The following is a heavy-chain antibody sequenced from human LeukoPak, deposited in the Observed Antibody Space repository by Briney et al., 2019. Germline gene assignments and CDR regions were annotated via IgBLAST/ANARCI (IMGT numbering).Heavy chain of an antibody. CDR1: GYTFTTYE. V-gene: IGHV1-8*02. J-gene: IGHJ4*02. D-gene: IGHD1-26*01. Sequence: ASVKVSCKASGYTFTTYEIYWVRQATGQGLEWVGWMSPNSGNTVYAQKFQGGVTMTRNTSISTAYMELSSLRSEDTAMYYCARGWGSGSYLKTGFDYWGQGTLVTVSS. CDR3: ARGWGSGSYLKTGFDY. CDR2: MSPNSGNT.